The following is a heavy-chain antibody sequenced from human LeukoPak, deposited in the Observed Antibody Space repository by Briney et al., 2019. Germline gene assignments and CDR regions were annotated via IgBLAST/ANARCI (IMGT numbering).Heavy chain of an antibody. V-gene: IGHV3-74*01. CDR1: GFTFSTYW. Sequence: GGSLRLSCAASGFTFSTYWMHWVRQAPGKGLVWVSRINSDGSNTGYADSVKGRFTISRDNSKNTLYLQMNSLRAEDTAVYYCARDGLRGYSYGSYGMDVWGQGTTVTVSS. CDR3: ARDGLRGYSYGSYGMDV. J-gene: IGHJ6*02. CDR2: INSDGSNT. D-gene: IGHD5-18*01.